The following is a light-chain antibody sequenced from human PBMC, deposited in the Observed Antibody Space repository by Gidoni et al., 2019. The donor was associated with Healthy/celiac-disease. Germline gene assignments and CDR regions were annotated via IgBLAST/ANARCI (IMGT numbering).Light chain of an antibody. CDR3: QSYDSRNVV. CDR2: EDN. V-gene: IGLV6-57*04. Sequence: NFMLTQPHSVSDSPGTTVTISCTRSSGSIASNYVQWYQQRPGSAPTTVIYEDNQRPSGVPDRFSGSIDSSSNSASLTISGLKTEDEADYYCQSYDSRNVVFGGGTKLTVL. J-gene: IGLJ2*01. CDR1: SGSIASNY.